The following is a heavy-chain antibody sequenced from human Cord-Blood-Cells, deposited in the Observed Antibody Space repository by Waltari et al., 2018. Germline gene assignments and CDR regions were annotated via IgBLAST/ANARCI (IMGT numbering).Heavy chain of an antibody. V-gene: IGHV3-21*01. D-gene: IGHD2-15*01. CDR2: ISSIRSCI. CDR1: GFTFSRYS. Sequence: EVQLVESGGGLVKPGGSLRLCCAASGFTFSRYSMNWVRQAPGQGLVCVSSISSIRSCIYNADSVKGRFTISRDNAKNSLYLQMNSLRAEDTAVYYCARDCSGGSCYDYWGQGTLVTVSS. J-gene: IGHJ4*02. CDR3: ARDCSGGSCYDY.